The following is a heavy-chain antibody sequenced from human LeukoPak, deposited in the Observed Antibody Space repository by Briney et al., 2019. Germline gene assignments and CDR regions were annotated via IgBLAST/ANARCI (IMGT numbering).Heavy chain of an antibody. CDR2: VRYDGSNK. CDR1: GFTFSSYG. Sequence: GGSLRLSCAASGFTFSSYGMHWVRQAPGKGLEWVAFVRYDGSNKYYADSVKGRFTISRDNSKNTLYLQMNSLRAEDTAVYYCAKTDYYDSSGYPSVGMDVWGQGTTVTVSS. V-gene: IGHV3-30*02. CDR3: AKTDYYDSSGYPSVGMDV. J-gene: IGHJ6*02. D-gene: IGHD3-22*01.